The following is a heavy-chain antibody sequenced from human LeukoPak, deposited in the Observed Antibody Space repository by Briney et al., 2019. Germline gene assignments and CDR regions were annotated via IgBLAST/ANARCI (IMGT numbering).Heavy chain of an antibody. Sequence: PGGSLRLSSAPSRFTFSIYSMNSVRQAPGKGLGCVSSISSSSSYIYYADSVKGRFTISRDNAKNSLYLQMNSLRAEDTAVYYCARGRKDEQWLVLNWGQGTLVTVSS. CDR3: ARGRKDEQWLVLN. V-gene: IGHV3-21*01. D-gene: IGHD6-19*01. CDR2: ISSSSSYI. CDR1: RFTFSIYS. J-gene: IGHJ4*02.